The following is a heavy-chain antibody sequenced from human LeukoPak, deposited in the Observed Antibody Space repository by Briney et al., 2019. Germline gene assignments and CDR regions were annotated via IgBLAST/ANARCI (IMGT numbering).Heavy chain of an antibody. CDR2: ISSSSSYI. V-gene: IGHV3-21*01. CDR3: ARARVGAVFDY. CDR1: GFTFSSYE. J-gene: IGHJ4*02. Sequence: GGSLRLSCAASGFTFSSYEMNWVRQAPGKGLEWVSSISSSSSYIYYADSVKGRFTISRDNAKNSLYLQMNSLRAEDTAVYYCARARVGAVFDYWGQGTLVTVSS. D-gene: IGHD1-26*01.